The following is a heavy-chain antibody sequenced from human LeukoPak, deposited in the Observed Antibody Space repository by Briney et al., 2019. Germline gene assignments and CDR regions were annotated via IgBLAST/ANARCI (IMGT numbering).Heavy chain of an antibody. D-gene: IGHD2-2*01. CDR2: IYSSGST. J-gene: IGHJ5*02. CDR3: ARDKEYQLLTNWFDP. Sequence: SETLSLTCSVSGGSIRYYYWSWIRQPAGKGLEWIGRIYSSGSTSYNPSLQSRVTISVDKSKNQFSLNLSSATAADPAVYFCARDKEYQLLTNWFDPWGQGTLVTVSS. CDR1: GGSIRYYY. V-gene: IGHV4-4*07.